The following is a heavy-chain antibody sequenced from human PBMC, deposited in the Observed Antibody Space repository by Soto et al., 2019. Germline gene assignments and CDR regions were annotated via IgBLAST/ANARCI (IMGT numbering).Heavy chain of an antibody. D-gene: IGHD6-19*01. CDR1: GGTFSSYT. CDR3: ARDSSQNIAVAGTGYYYMDV. V-gene: IGHV1-69*04. Sequence: ASVKVSCKASGGTFSSYTISWVRQAPGQGLEWMGRIIPILGIANYAQKFQGRVTITADKSTSTAYMELSSLRSEDTAVYYCARDSSQNIAVAGTGYYYMDVWGKGTTVTVSS. CDR2: IIPILGIA. J-gene: IGHJ6*03.